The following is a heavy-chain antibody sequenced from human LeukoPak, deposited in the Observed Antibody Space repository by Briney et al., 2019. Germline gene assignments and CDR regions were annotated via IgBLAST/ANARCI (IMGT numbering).Heavy chain of an antibody. J-gene: IGHJ4*02. D-gene: IGHD3-3*01. V-gene: IGHV1-69*04. CDR3: AGAGSGSGYPLDY. CDR2: IVPIFGIA. Sequence: GASVKVSCKASGGTFSSYAISWVRQAPGQGLEWMGRIVPIFGIANYAQKFQGRVTITADKSTSTAYMELSSLRSEDTAVYYCAGAGSGSGYPLDYWGQRTLVTVSS. CDR1: GGTFSSYA.